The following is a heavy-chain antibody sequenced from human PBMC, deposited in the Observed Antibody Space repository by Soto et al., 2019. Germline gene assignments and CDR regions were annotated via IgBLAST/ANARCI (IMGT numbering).Heavy chain of an antibody. CDR3: ARDRQVGRGVVASYYGMDV. Sequence: PLVQSGGELKKPGASVKVSCKASGYTFNTYGFSWLRLGPGQGLQWMGWVNTYNGNTHYAQSLQGRLTLTTDPSTNTSYMELRSLTADDTGVYLCARDRQVGRGVVASYYGMDVWGQGTTVTVSS. CDR2: VNTYNGNT. J-gene: IGHJ6*02. D-gene: IGHD1-26*01. V-gene: IGHV1-18*01. CDR1: GYTFNTYG.